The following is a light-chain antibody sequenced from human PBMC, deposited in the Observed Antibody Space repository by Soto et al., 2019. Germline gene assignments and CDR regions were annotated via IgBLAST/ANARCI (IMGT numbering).Light chain of an antibody. CDR3: SSYTSSSTLVV. J-gene: IGLJ1*01. CDR2: EVS. CDR1: SSDVGGYNY. V-gene: IGLV2-14*01. Sequence: QSVLTQPASVSGSPGQSITISCTGTSSDVGGYNYASWYQQHPGKAPKLMIYEVSNRPSGVSNRFSGSKSGNTASLTISGLQAEDEADYYCSSYTSSSTLVVFGTGTKVTVL.